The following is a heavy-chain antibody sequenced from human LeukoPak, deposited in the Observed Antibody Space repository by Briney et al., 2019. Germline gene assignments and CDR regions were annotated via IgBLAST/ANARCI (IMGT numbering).Heavy chain of an antibody. CDR3: AGGDSRLSYYYYYKDV. CDR1: GGSISSSSYY. D-gene: IGHD3-16*01. J-gene: IGHJ6*03. Sequence: SETLSLTCTVSGGSISSSSYYWGWIRQPPGKGLEWIGSIYYSGSTYYNPSLKSRVTISVDTSKNQFSLKLSSVTAADTAVYYCAGGDSRLSYYYYYKDVWGKGTTVTVSS. CDR2: IYYSGST. V-gene: IGHV4-39*01.